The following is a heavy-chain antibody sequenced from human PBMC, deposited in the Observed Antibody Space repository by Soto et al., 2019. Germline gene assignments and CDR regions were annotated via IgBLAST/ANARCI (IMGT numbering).Heavy chain of an antibody. CDR2: IFYSGST. CDR1: GGSISSGEYY. Sequence: LSLTCTVSGGSISSGEYYWSWIRQPPGKGLEWVGYIFYSGSTYYNPSIKSRLIISVDTSKNQFSLKLTSVTAADTAVYYCARGTPQLVRYWGQGTLVTVSS. V-gene: IGHV4-30-4*01. J-gene: IGHJ4*02. CDR3: ARGTPQLVRY. D-gene: IGHD6-13*01.